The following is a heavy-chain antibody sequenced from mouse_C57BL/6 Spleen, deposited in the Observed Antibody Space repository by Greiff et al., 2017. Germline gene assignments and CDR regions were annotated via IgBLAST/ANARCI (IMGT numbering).Heavy chain of an antibody. V-gene: IGHV1-7*01. J-gene: IGHJ2*01. D-gene: IGHD2-1*01. CDR3: ARTPYGNYVYFDY. Sequence: VKLMESGAELAKPGASVKLSCKASGYTFTSYWMHWVKQRPGQGLEWIGYINPSSGYTKYNQKFKDKATLTADKSSSTAYMQLSSLTYEDSAVYYCARTPYGNYVYFDYWGQGTTLTVSS. CDR2: INPSSGYT. CDR1: GYTFTSYW.